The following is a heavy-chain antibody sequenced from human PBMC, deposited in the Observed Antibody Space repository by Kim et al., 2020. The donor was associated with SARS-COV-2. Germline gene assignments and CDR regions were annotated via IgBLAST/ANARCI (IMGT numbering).Heavy chain of an antibody. D-gene: IGHD3-3*01. V-gene: IGHV3-23*01. J-gene: IGHJ4*02. CDR2: MSGMSGIGGTT. CDR3: TNGGVDTNYHYFDY. CDR1: GFAFSNYA. Sequence: GGSLRLSCAASGFAFSNYAMSWVRQAPGKGLEWVSAMSGMSGIGGTTYNADPVKGRFTVSRDNSKNTLYLQMNSLGAEDTAIYYCTNGGVDTNYHYFDYWGQGTLVTVSS.